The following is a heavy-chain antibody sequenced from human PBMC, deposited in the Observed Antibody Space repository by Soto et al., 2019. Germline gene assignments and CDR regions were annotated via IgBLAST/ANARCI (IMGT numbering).Heavy chain of an antibody. CDR1: NGSISGFY. CDR2: IHYSGRT. CDR3: VRVGVGIGNHFDS. J-gene: IGHJ4*02. Sequence: SETLSLTCSVSNGSISGFYWTWIRQPPGRILEWIGYIHYSGRTDYNPSLTSRATMSVDTSKNQFSLNLKSITAADTAVYYCVRVGVGIGNHFDSWGRGTLVTVSS. D-gene: IGHD1-26*01. V-gene: IGHV4-59*12.